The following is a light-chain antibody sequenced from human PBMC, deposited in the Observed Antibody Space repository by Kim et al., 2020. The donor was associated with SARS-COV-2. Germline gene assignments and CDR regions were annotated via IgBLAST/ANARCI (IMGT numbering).Light chain of an antibody. CDR1: SSNIGAGYD. CDR2: VNS. V-gene: IGLV1-40*01. CDR3: QSYDSSLSGWV. J-gene: IGLJ3*02. Sequence: QRVTISCTGSSSNIGAGYDVHWYQQLPGTAPKPLIYVNSNRPSGVPDRFSGSKSGTSASLAITGLQAEDEADYYCQSYDSSLSGWVFGGGTKLTVL.